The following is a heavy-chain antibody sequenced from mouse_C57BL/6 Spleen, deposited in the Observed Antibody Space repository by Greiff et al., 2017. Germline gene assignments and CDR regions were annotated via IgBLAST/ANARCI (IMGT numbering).Heavy chain of an antibody. J-gene: IGHJ4*01. CDR2: IDPSDSYT. V-gene: IGHV1-69*01. Sequence: VQLQQPGAELVMPGASVKLSCKASGYTFTSYWMHWVKQRPGQGLEWIGEIDPSDSYTNYNQKFKGKSTLTVDKSSSTAYMQLSSLTSEDSAVYYCARGQDGYYGAMDYWGQGTSVTVSS. CDR3: ARGQDGYYGAMDY. D-gene: IGHD2-3*01. CDR1: GYTFTSYW.